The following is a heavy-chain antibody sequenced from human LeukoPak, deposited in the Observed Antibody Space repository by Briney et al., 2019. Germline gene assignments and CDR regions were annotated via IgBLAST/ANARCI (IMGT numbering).Heavy chain of an antibody. V-gene: IGHV3-23*01. Sequence: AGGSLRLSCAASGFTFSSYAMSWVRQAPGEGLEWVSAISGSGGSTYYADSVKGRFTISRDNSKNTLYLQMNSLRAEDTAVYYSAKDRTRAYSGYFDYWGQGTLVTVSS. J-gene: IGHJ4*02. CDR1: GFTFSSYA. CDR2: ISGSGGST. D-gene: IGHD5-12*01. CDR3: AKDRTRAYSGYFDY.